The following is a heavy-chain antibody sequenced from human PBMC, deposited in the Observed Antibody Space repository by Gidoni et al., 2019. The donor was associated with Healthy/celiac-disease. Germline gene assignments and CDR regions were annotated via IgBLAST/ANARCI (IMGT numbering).Heavy chain of an antibody. CDR2: ISGSGGST. V-gene: IGHV3-23*01. CDR3: AKDNDFWSGYYIWGGYFDY. J-gene: IGHJ4*02. D-gene: IGHD3-3*01. CDR1: GFTFSSYA. Sequence: EVQLLESGGGLVQPGGSLRLYCAASGFTFSSYALSWVRQAPGKGLEWVSAISGSGGSTYYSDSVKGRFTISRDNSKNTLYLQMNSLRAEDTAVYYCAKDNDFWSGYYIWGGYFDYWGQGTLVTVSS.